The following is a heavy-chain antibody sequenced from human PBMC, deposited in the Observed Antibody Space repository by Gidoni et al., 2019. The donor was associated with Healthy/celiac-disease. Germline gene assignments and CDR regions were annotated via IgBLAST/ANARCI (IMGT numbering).Heavy chain of an antibody. CDR2: IYTSGST. V-gene: IGHV4-61*02. Sequence: QVQLQESGPGLVKPSQTLSLTCTVSGGSISSGSYYWSWIRQPAGKGLEWIGRIYTSGSTNYNPSLKSRVTISVDTSKNQFSLKLSSVTAADTAVYYCARVWLDYGGNYGAFDIWGQGTMVTVSS. CDR3: ARVWLDYGGNYGAFDI. D-gene: IGHD4-17*01. CDR1: GGSISSGSYY. J-gene: IGHJ3*02.